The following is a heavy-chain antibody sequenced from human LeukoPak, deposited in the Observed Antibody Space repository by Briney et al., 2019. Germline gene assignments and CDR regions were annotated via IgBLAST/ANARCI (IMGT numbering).Heavy chain of an antibody. CDR3: AKEGTIFGVVIAFDY. J-gene: IGHJ4*02. CDR1: GFTFSSHG. CDR2: VSPSGDIA. Sequence: GGSLRLSCVASGFTFSSHGMDWVRQAPGMGLEWVSGVSPSGDIAYYADSVKGRFAISRDNSRNTVYFQLNSLRADDTAVYYCAKEGTIFGVVIAFDYWGQGTLVTVSS. V-gene: IGHV3-23*01. D-gene: IGHD3-3*01.